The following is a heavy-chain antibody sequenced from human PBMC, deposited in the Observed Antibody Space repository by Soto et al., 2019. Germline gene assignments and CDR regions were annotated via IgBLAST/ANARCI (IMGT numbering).Heavy chain of an antibody. CDR1: GFSLSTTGVG. V-gene: IGHV2-5*02. CDR3: VQSRCGGDCLQSYSSHSYYGLDV. J-gene: IGHJ6*02. D-gene: IGHD2-21*01. Sequence: SGPTLVNPTQTLTLTCTFSGFSLSTTGVGVGWIRQPPGKALEWLALIYWDDDKRYNPSLKGRLTITKDTSKNQVVLTMTNMDPVDTATYYCVQSRCGGDCLQSYSSHSYYGLDVWGQGTTVTVSS. CDR2: IYWDDDK.